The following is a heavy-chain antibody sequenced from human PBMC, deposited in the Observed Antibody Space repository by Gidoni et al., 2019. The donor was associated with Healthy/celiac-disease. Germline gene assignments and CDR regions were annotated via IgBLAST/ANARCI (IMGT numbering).Heavy chain of an antibody. V-gene: IGHV4-61*02. D-gene: IGHD4-17*01. Sequence: QVQLQESGPGLVKPSQTLSLTCTVSGGSISSGSYYWSWIRQPAGKGLEWIGRIYTSGSTNYNPSLKSRVTMLVDTSKNQFSLKLSSVTAADTAVYYCARQDTVTPFLMDVWGKGTTVTVSS. CDR3: ARQDTVTPFLMDV. CDR1: GGSISSGSYY. CDR2: IYTSGST. J-gene: IGHJ6*04.